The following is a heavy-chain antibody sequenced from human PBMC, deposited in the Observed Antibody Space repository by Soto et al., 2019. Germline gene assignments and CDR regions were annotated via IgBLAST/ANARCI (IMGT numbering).Heavy chain of an antibody. D-gene: IGHD1-26*01. V-gene: IGHV3-74*01. J-gene: IGHJ2*01. CDR2: INSDGSST. CDR1: GFTFSSYW. CDR3: ARVGVPQWEQDWYFDL. Sequence: EVQLVESGGGLVQPGGSLRLSCAATGFTFSSYWMHWVRQAPGKGLVWVSRINSDGSSTSYADSVKGRFTISRDNAKNTLYLQMNSLTAEDTAVYYCARVGVPQWEQDWYFDLWGRGTLVTVSS.